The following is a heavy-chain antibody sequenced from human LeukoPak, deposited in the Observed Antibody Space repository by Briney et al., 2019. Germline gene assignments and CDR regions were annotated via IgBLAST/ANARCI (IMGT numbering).Heavy chain of an antibody. CDR2: MNPNSGNT. J-gene: IGHJ4*02. D-gene: IGHD6-13*01. Sequence: ASVKVSCKASGYSFTSYDINWVRQATGQGLEWMGWMNPNSGNTGSAQKFQGRVTMTRNTSISTAYMELSNLSSEDTAVYYCARRVAAGGTCMGYWGQGTLVTVFS. V-gene: IGHV1-8*01. CDR3: ARRVAAGGTCMGY. CDR1: GYSFTSYD.